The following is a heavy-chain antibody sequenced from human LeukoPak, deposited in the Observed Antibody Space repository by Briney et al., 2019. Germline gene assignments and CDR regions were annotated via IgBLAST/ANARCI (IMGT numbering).Heavy chain of an antibody. CDR1: GYTFTSYY. D-gene: IGHD6-13*01. CDR2: INPSGGST. V-gene: IGHV1-46*01. Sequence: GASVKVSCKASGYTFTSYYMHWVRQAPGQGLEWMGIINPSGGSTSSAQKVQGRVTMTADTSTSTSYMELRSLRSDDTAVYYCAREHSSSWDQFDYWGQGTLVTVSS. CDR3: AREHSSSWDQFDY. J-gene: IGHJ4*02.